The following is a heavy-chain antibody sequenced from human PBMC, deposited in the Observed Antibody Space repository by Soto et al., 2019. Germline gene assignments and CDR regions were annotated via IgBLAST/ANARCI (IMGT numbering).Heavy chain of an antibody. CDR1: GFTFSSYS. CDR3: ARADCSGGSCPTGY. V-gene: IGHV3-21*01. Sequence: GGSLRLSCAASGFTFSSYSMNWVRQAPGKGLEWVSSISSSSSYIYYADSVKGRFTISRDNAKNSLYLQMNSLRAEDTAVYYCARADCSGGSCPTGYWGQGTLVTVSS. D-gene: IGHD2-15*01. J-gene: IGHJ4*02. CDR2: ISSSSSYI.